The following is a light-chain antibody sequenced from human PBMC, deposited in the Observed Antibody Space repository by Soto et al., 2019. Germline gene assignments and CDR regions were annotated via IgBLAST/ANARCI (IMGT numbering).Light chain of an antibody. CDR2: EVR. Sequence: QSALTQPASVSGSTGQSITISCTGPSSDVSNYTDVSWYKTHPGKAPKLMHYEVRRRPSGVSKRFSGSKSGNTASVTDFGLLVEEAADDYCLSYTSSGTYVFGTGTKVTVL. CDR1: SSDVSNYTD. CDR3: LSYTSSGTYV. V-gene: IGLV2-14*01. J-gene: IGLJ1*01.